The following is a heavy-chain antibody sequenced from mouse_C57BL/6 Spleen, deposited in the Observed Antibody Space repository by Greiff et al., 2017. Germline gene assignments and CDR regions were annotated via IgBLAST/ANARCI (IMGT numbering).Heavy chain of an antibody. CDR3: VRDEGYYYGSSYGYFDV. D-gene: IGHD1-1*01. J-gene: IGHJ1*03. CDR1: GFTFSSYA. Sequence: EVNVVESGGGLVNPGGSLKLSCAASGFTFSSYAMSWVRQTPEKRLEWVATISDGGSYTYYPDNVKGRFTISRDNAKNNLYLQMSHLKSEDTAMYYCVRDEGYYYGSSYGYFDVWGTGTTVTVSS. CDR2: ISDGGSYT. V-gene: IGHV5-4*01.